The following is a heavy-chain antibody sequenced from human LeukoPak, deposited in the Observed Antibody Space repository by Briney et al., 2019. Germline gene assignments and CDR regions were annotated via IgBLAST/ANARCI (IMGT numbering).Heavy chain of an antibody. Sequence: GGSLRLSCAASGFTFSSYWMTWVRQAPGKGLEWVANIREDGSEKYYVDSVKGRFTVSRDNAKNSLYLQVNSLRAEDTSVYYCARLNYDFWSGVWEGYYMDVWGKGTTVTVSS. CDR3: ARLNYDFWSGVWEGYYMDV. D-gene: IGHD3-3*01. V-gene: IGHV3-7*01. CDR2: IREDGSEK. J-gene: IGHJ6*03. CDR1: GFTFSSYW.